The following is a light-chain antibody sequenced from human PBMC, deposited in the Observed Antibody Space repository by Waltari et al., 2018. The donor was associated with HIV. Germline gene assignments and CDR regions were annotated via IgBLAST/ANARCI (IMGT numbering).Light chain of an antibody. V-gene: IGLV2-23*02. J-gene: IGLJ3*02. CDR2: DVT. CDR1: STDLGRYDL. CDR3: CSYAVITTGV. Sequence: QSALTQPASVSGSPGQSITISCTGTSTDLGRYDLVSWYQHQPGRAPTLIFYDVTKWPSGVSHRFSGSKSGATASLTISGLHAEDEADYYCCSYAVITTGVFGGGTKVTVL.